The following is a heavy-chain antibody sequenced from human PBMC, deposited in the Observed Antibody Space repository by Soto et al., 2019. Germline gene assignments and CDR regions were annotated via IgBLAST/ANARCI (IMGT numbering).Heavy chain of an antibody. CDR2: IYYNEVT. J-gene: IGHJ3*02. CDR3: ARDHTVTTGAFDI. V-gene: IGHV4-30-4*01. CDR1: GDSINNGEYY. Sequence: QVQLQESGPGLLKPSQTLSLTCNVSGDSINNGEYYWSWFRQPPGKGLEWIGYIYYNEVTYYNPSLKIRHTISLKTSKNQFSLQLTSVTAADTAVYYCARDHTVTTGAFDIWGPGTMVTVSS. D-gene: IGHD4-17*01.